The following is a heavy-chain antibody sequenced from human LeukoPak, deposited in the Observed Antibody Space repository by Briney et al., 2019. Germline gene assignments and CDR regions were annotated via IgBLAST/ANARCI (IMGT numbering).Heavy chain of an antibody. V-gene: IGHV4-59*01. D-gene: IGHD3/OR15-3a*01. CDR3: ARTVDYYFDY. Sequence: SETLSLTCTVSGRCISSYYWSWIRQPPGKGLEWIGYIYYSGSTNYNPSLKSRVTISVDTSKNQFSLKLSSVTAADTAVYYCARTVDYYFDYWGQGTLVTVSS. CDR1: GRCISSYY. J-gene: IGHJ4*02. CDR2: IYYSGST.